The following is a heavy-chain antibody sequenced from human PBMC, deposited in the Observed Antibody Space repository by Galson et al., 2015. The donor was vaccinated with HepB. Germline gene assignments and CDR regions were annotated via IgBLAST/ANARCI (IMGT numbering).Heavy chain of an antibody. Sequence: QSGAEVKKPGESLRISCKGSGYSFTSYWISWVRQMPGKGLEWMGRIDPSDSYTNYSPSFQGHVTISADKSISTAYLQWSSLKASDTAMYYCARSLRVGGYGDYYYYYGMDVWGQGTTVTVSS. J-gene: IGHJ6*02. V-gene: IGHV5-10-1*01. CDR2: IDPSDSYT. CDR3: ARSLRVGGYGDYYYYYGMDV. CDR1: GYSFTSYW. D-gene: IGHD4-17*01.